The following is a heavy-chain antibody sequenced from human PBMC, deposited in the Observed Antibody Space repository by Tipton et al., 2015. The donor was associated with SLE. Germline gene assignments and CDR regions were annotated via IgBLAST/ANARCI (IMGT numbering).Heavy chain of an antibody. Sequence: TLSLTCSVFGGSVSSAGYYWTWIRQSPGKGLEWIGYIHHRGNYYSGTTDYNPSLESRISISVDTSKNQFSLNLSSVTAADTAVYYCARVAGYFDNWGQGTLVTVSS. CDR3: ARVAGYFDN. D-gene: IGHD3-10*01. CDR1: GGSVSSAGYY. V-gene: IGHV4-61*08. CDR2: IHHRGNYYSGTT. J-gene: IGHJ4*02.